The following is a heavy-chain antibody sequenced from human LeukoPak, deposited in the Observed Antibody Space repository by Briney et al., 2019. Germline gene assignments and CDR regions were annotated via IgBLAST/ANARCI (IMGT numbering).Heavy chain of an antibody. J-gene: IGHJ5*02. Sequence: GASVKVSCKVSGYTLTELSMHWVRQAPGKGLEWMGGFDPEDGETIYAQKFQGRVTMTEDTSTDTAYMELSSLRSEDTAVYYCVTETYYDILTGYHKLNWFDPWGQGTLVTVSS. CDR3: VTETYYDILTGYHKLNWFDP. V-gene: IGHV1-24*01. CDR2: FDPEDGET. D-gene: IGHD3-9*01. CDR1: GYTLTELS.